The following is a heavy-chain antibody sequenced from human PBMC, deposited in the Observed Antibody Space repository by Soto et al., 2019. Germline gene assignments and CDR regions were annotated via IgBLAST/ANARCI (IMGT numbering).Heavy chain of an antibody. CDR3: ARGALETYKYDTSGYPLSFDY. CDR1: GGTFSTYA. V-gene: IGHV1-69*12. J-gene: IGHJ4*02. Sequence: QVRLVQSGPEVKKPGSSVRVSCKASGGTFSTYAISWVRQAPGQGLEWMGGIIPIFDTPNYAQNFQGRITMMADDSTSPAYMELSSVGSGDTAVYYCARGALETYKYDTSGYPLSFDYGGQGLLITVSS. D-gene: IGHD3-22*01. CDR2: IIPIFDTP.